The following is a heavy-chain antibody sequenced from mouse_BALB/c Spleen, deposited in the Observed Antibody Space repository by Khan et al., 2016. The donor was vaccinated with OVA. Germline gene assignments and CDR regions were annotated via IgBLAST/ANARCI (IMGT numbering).Heavy chain of an antibody. J-gene: IGHJ2*01. CDR1: GYTFTSYW. Sequence: QVQLKESGAELVRPGASVKLSCKTSGYTFTSYWIHWVKQRFGQVLEWIARIHPGIDNTYYNEKLKDKATLTADKSSSTVYMQLSSLESEDSAVYFCAREGALYYFDYWGQGTTLTVAS. CDR2: IHPGIDNT. D-gene: IGHD3-1*01. V-gene: IGHV1-76*01. CDR3: AREGALYYFDY.